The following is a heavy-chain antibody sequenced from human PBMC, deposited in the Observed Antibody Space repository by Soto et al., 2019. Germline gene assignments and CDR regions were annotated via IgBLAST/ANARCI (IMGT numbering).Heavy chain of an antibody. V-gene: IGHV5-10-1*01. D-gene: IGHD2-15*01. CDR3: ASQGCSGGSCYGNWFDP. Sequence: EVQLVQSGAEVKKPGESLRISCKGSGYSFTSYWISWVRQMPGKGLEWMGRIDPSDSYTNYSPSFQGHVTISADKSISTAYLQWSSPKASDTAMYYCASQGCSGGSCYGNWFDPWGQGTLVTVSS. CDR1: GYSFTSYW. CDR2: IDPSDSYT. J-gene: IGHJ5*02.